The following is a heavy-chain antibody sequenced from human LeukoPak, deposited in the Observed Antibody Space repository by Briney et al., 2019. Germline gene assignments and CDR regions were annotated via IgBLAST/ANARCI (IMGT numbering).Heavy chain of an antibody. CDR2: ICTSGST. V-gene: IGHV4-61*02. CDR1: GGSISSGSYY. J-gene: IGHJ6*02. Sequence: SQTLSLTCTVSGGSISSGSYYWSWIRQPAGKGLEWIGRICTSGSTNYNPPLKSRVTISVDTSKNQFSLKLSSVTAADTAVYYCARGDYYGSGSPIYGMDVWGQGTTVTVSS. CDR3: ARGDYYGSGSPIYGMDV. D-gene: IGHD3-10*01.